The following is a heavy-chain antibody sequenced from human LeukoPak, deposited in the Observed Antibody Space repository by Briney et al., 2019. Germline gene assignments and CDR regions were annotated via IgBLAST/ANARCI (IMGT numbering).Heavy chain of an antibody. CDR3: AKGQRTTVTTFDY. CDR2: ISGRADLT. Sequence: GETLRLSCAASGFTFSTYGITWVRQAPGKGLEWVSAISGRADLTFYADSVKGRFTISRDNSKNTLYLQMNSLRAEDTAVYYCAKGQRTTVTTFDYWGQGTLVTVSS. CDR1: GFTFSTYG. V-gene: IGHV3-23*01. J-gene: IGHJ4*02. D-gene: IGHD4-17*01.